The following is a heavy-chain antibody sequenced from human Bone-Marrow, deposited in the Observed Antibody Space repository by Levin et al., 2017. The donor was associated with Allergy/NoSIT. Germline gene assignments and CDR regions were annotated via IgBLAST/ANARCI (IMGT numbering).Heavy chain of an antibody. D-gene: IGHD3-9*01. CDR2: IDWDGEK. CDR3: ARLILSGSVLDY. CDR1: GFSLSTNGMC. J-gene: IGHJ4*02. V-gene: IGHV2-70*12. Sequence: SGPTLVKPTQTLTLTCSFSGFSLSTNGMCVSWIRQAPGKALEWLAAIDWDGEKYYSTSLKTRRSISKDTSNNQVVLIMTKMDHVDTGTYYCARLILSGSVLDYWGQGHLVAVSS.